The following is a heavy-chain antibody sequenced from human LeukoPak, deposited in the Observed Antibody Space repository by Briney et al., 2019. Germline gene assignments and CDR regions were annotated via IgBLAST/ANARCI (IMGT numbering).Heavy chain of an antibody. V-gene: IGHV3-33*01. CDR2: IWHDGSNK. CDR3: ARGSDLDAFDI. J-gene: IGHJ3*02. D-gene: IGHD3-10*01. Sequence: GGSLRLSCEASGFTFSSYGMHWVRQAPGKGLEGVAIIWHDGSNKYYADSVKGRFTISRDNSRNMVYLQMSSLRVEDTAVYYCARGSDLDAFDIWGQGTMVTVSS. CDR1: GFTFSSYG.